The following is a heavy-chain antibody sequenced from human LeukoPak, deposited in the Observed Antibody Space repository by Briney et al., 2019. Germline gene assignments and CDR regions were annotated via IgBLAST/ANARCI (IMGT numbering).Heavy chain of an antibody. CDR3: AGGDILTGYWFFDY. CDR1: GGSISSYY. J-gene: IGHJ4*02. D-gene: IGHD3-9*01. CDR2: FYYSGST. Sequence: SETLSLTCTVSGGSISSYYWSWIRQPPGKGLEWIGYFYYSGSTNYNPSLKSRVTISVDTSKNQFSLKLSSVTAADTAVYYCAGGDILTGYWFFDYWGQGTLVTVSS. V-gene: IGHV4-59*01.